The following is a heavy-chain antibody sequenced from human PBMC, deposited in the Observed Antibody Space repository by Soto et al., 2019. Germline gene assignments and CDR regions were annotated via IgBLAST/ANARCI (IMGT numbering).Heavy chain of an antibody. CDR1: GYSFTNYA. Sequence: ASVKVSCKTSGYSFTNYAIHWVRQAPGQRLEWMGLIKAGNRNTKYSQSFQGRVTITITRDTSASTVYMEVSSLRSEDTAVYYCATSRGRYFDNDGSNGPDYWGQGPLVTVSS. CDR2: IKAGNRNT. D-gene: IGHD3-22*01. J-gene: IGHJ4*02. V-gene: IGHV1-3*01. CDR3: ATSRGRYFDNDGSNGPDY.